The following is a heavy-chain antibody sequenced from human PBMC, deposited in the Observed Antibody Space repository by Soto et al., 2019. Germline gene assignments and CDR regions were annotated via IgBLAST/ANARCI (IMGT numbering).Heavy chain of an antibody. CDR2: ISFHGTST. D-gene: IGHD4-17*01. J-gene: IGHJ6*02. V-gene: IGHV3-30*18. CDR3: AKDVRGTGYYDMDV. CDR1: GFTFDNYG. Sequence: QVRLVESGGGVVHPGGSLRLSCAASGFTFDNYGMHWVRQAPGKGLEWVAAISFHGTSTYYADSMKGRFTISRVNGKNTLDLQMNSLRPEDTAVYFCAKDVRGTGYYDMDVWGRGTKVTVSS.